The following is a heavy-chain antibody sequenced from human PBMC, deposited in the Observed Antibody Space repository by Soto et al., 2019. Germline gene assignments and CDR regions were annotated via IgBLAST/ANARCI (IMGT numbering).Heavy chain of an antibody. V-gene: IGHV4-34*01. CDR1: SESFSGYY. Sequence: QVQLHQWGAGLLKPSETLSLTCSIYSESFSGYYWSWIREPPGKGLEWIGEISQSGNTNYSPSLKSRVSISTDTSKKQSSLTLATVCAANTAVYYCARAPKVSGLSQTRPDFWGEGTLVTVSS. CDR2: ISQSGNT. D-gene: IGHD6-25*01. CDR3: ARAPKVSGLSQTRPDF. J-gene: IGHJ4*02.